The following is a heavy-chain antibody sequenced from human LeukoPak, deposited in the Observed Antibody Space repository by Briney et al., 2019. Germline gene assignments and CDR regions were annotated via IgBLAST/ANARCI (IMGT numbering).Heavy chain of an antibody. J-gene: IGHJ6*03. CDR2: ISGSGGST. Sequence: GGSLRLSCAASGFTFTGFAMTWVRQAPGKGLKWVSSISGSGGSTYYADSVKGRFTISRDNSKNTLYLQMNSLRAEDTAVYYCAKNIAAGDSSGYYYYYMDVWGKGTTVTVSS. CDR1: GFTFTGFA. CDR3: AKNIAAGDSSGYYYYYMDV. D-gene: IGHD6-13*01. V-gene: IGHV3-23*01.